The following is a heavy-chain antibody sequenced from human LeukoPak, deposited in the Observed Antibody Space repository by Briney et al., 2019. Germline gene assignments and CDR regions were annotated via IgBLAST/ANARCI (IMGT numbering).Heavy chain of an antibody. CDR1: GESFNGYY. Sequence: SETLSLTCAVYGESFNGYYWTWIRQPPGKGLEWIGEINHSGSTNYNPSLESRVTMSVDTSKNQFSLKVTSVTAADTAVYYCARREDILTGHYSPHFDHWGQGTLVTVSS. D-gene: IGHD3-9*01. J-gene: IGHJ4*02. CDR3: ARREDILTGHYSPHFDH. CDR2: INHSGST. V-gene: IGHV4-34*01.